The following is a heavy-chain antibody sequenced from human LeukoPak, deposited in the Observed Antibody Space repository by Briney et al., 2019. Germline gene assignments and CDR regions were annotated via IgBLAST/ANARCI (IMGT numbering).Heavy chain of an antibody. Sequence: PSQTLSLTCTVSGGSISSGDYYWSWIRQPPGKGLEWIGYIYYSGSTYYNPSLESRVTISLDTSKNQFSLNLSSVTAADTAVYYCARGTGGASTNFDYWGQGTLVTVSS. V-gene: IGHV4-30-4*01. CDR1: GGSISSGDYY. CDR2: IYYSGST. J-gene: IGHJ4*02. CDR3: ARGTGGASTNFDY. D-gene: IGHD1-14*01.